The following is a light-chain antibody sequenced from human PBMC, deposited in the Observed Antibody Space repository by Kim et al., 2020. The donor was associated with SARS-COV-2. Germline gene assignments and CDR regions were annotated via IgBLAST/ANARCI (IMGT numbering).Light chain of an antibody. CDR1: QSVRSN. CDR3: QQYNNWPPT. CDR2: GAS. V-gene: IGKV3-15*01. Sequence: EIVMTQSPATLSVSPGERATLSCRASQSVRSNLAWYQQKPGQAPRLLIYGASTRATGIPARFSGGGSGTEFTLTITSLQSEDFAVYYCQQYNNWPPTFGQGTKLDIK. J-gene: IGKJ1*01.